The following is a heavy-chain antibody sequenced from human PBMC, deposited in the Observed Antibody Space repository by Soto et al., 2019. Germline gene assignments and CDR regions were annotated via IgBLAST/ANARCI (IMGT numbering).Heavy chain of an antibody. J-gene: IGHJ5*02. CDR3: ARRSCSDANCYSNWLDP. Sequence: QVQLVQSGAEVKKPGASVKVSCKASGYTFTSYFIHWVRQAPGQGLEWMGIINPSGGSTGYAQKFQGRVTMARDTSPSTVYMELSGLRSEDTAVYYCARRSCSDANCYSNWLDPWGQGTLVTVSS. CDR2: INPSGGST. D-gene: IGHD2-15*01. V-gene: IGHV1-46*01. CDR1: GYTFTSYF.